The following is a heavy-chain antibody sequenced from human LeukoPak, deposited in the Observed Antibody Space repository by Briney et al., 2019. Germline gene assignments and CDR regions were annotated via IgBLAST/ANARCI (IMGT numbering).Heavy chain of an antibody. J-gene: IGHJ3*02. CDR2: INPNSGGT. CDR3: ATSMVRGVLDAFDI. CDR1: GYTFTGYY. Sequence: ASVKASCKASGYTFTGYYMHWVRQAPGQGLEWMGWINPNSGGTNYAQKFQGRVTMTRDTSISTAYMELSRLTSDDTAIYYCATSMVRGVLDAFDIWGQGTMVTVSS. D-gene: IGHD3-10*01. V-gene: IGHV1-2*02.